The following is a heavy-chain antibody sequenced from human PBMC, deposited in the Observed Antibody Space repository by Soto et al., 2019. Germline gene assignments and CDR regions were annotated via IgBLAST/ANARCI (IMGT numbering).Heavy chain of an antibody. D-gene: IGHD2-2*01. Sequence: ASVKVSCKASGYTFTSYDIDWVRQATGQGLEWMGWMNPNSGNTGYAQKFQGRVTMTRNTSISTAYMELSSLRSEDTAVYYCASAQVVPEKYAFDIWGQGTMVTVSS. V-gene: IGHV1-8*01. CDR3: ASAQVVPEKYAFDI. J-gene: IGHJ3*02. CDR1: GYTFTSYD. CDR2: MNPNSGNT.